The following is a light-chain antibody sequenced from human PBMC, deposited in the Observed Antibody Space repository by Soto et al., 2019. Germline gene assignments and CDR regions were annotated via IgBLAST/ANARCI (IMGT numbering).Light chain of an antibody. Sequence: DIQMTQSPSSVSASVGDRAIITCRATQGINNWLAWYQQKPGKAPELLIYAVSYLQSGVPSRFSGSGSGTDFTLTISSLQPEDFATYFCKQSSAFPLTFGGGTKVEIK. CDR2: AVS. V-gene: IGKV1-12*01. J-gene: IGKJ4*01. CDR3: KQSSAFPLT. CDR1: QGINNW.